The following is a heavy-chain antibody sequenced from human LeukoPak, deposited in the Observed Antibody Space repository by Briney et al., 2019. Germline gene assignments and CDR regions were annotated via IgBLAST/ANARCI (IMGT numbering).Heavy chain of an antibody. CDR2: ISNSDNSI. D-gene: IGHD3-9*01. V-gene: IGHV3-11*01. Sequence: GGSLRLSCAASGFTFSDYYMSWIRQAPGKGLEWVSYISNSDNSIHYADSVKGRFTISRDNARNSLYLQMSSLRAEDTAVYYCARLYDILSGYHYYFDYRGQGILVTVSS. J-gene: IGHJ4*02. CDR1: GFTFSDYY. CDR3: ARLYDILSGYHYYFDY.